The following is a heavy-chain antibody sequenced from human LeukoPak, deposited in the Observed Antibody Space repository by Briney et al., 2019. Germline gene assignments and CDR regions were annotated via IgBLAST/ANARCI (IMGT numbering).Heavy chain of an antibody. Sequence: SETLSLTCTVSGGSISSGDYHWSWIRQPPGKGLEWIGYIYYSGSTYYNPSLKSRVTISVDTSKNQFSLKLSSVTAADTAVYYCARGDTAMVHNAFDIWGQGTMVTVSS. CDR3: ARGDTAMVHNAFDI. J-gene: IGHJ3*02. D-gene: IGHD5-18*01. CDR2: IYYSGST. CDR1: GGSISSGDYH. V-gene: IGHV4-30-4*01.